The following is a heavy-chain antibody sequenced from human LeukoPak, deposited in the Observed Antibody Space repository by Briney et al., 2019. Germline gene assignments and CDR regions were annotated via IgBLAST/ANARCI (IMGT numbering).Heavy chain of an antibody. Sequence: GGSLRLSCAASGFTFSTYGMHWVRQTPGKGLEWVAVISYDGSNKYYTDSVKGRFTISRDNSKNTLYLQMNSLRAEGTAVYYCARGSGYSYAFTGRERTKSRLDYWGPGTLVTVSS. CDR3: ARGSGYSYAFTGRERTKSRLDY. J-gene: IGHJ4*02. CDR2: ISYDGSNK. V-gene: IGHV3-30*03. CDR1: GFTFSTYG. D-gene: IGHD5-18*01.